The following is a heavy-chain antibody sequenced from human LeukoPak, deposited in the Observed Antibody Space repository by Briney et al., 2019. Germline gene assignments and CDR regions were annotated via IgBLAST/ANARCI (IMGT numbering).Heavy chain of an antibody. CDR1: GYTFTGYY. V-gene: IGHV1-2*06. J-gene: IGHJ4*02. D-gene: IGHD1-26*01. Sequence: ASVKVSCKASGYTFTGYYMHWVRQAPGQGLEWMGRINPNSGGTNYAQKFQGRVTMTRDTSISTAYMELSTLRSDDTAVYYCARYSGSYSDAGAYFDYWGQGTLVTVPS. CDR3: ARYSGSYSDAGAYFDY. CDR2: INPNSGGT.